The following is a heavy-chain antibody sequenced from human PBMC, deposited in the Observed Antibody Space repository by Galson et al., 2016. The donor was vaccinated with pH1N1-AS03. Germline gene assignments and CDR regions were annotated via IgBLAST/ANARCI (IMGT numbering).Heavy chain of an antibody. CDR1: GFSFSSYG. CDR3: AKDHSNFYGMDV. CDR2: IPYDGNNK. J-gene: IGHJ6*02. D-gene: IGHD4-11*01. V-gene: IGHV3-30*02. Sequence: LRLSCAASGFSFSSYGMHWARQAPGKGLEWVAFIPYDGNNKYHSDSVKGRFTISRDNSKNTVYLQMNSLRAEDTAVYYCAKDHSNFYGMDVWGQGTTVTVSS.